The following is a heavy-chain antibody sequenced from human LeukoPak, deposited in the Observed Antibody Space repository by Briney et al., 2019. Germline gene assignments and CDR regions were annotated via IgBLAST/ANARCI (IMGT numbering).Heavy chain of an antibody. V-gene: IGHV1-46*01. J-gene: IGHJ4*02. Sequence: ASVKVSCKASGYTFTSYSMHWVRQAPGQGLEWMGVINPSGGSTRYAQKFQGRVTVTRDTSTSTAYMELRSLRSDDTAVYYCARVTNWGLPSPDYWGQGTLVTVSS. D-gene: IGHD7-27*01. CDR3: ARVTNWGLPSPDY. CDR2: INPSGGST. CDR1: GYTFTSYS.